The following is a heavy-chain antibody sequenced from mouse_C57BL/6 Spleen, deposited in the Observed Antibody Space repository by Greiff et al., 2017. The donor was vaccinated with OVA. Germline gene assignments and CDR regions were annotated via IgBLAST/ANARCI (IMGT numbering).Heavy chain of an antibody. D-gene: IGHD1-1*01. J-gene: IGHJ4*01. CDR1: GYTFTSYW. Sequence: VQLQQPGAELVKPGASVKMSCKASGYTFTSYWITWVKQRPGQGLEWIGDIYPGSGSTNYNEKFKSKATLTVDTSSSTAYMQLSSLTSEDSAVYYCARQTTVVARAMDYWGQGTSVTVSS. CDR3: ARQTTVVARAMDY. CDR2: IYPGSGST. V-gene: IGHV1-55*01.